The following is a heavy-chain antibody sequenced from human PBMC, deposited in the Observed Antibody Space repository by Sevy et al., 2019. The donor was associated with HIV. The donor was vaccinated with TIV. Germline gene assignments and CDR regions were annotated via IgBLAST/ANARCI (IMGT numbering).Heavy chain of an antibody. CDR1: GGSISGYY. D-gene: IGHD3-3*01. V-gene: IGHV4-4*07. CDR2: IYSSGST. J-gene: IGHJ4*02. CDR3: ARTAQFGEVDY. Sequence: LSLTCTVSGGSISGYYWSWIRQPAGKGLEWIGRIYSSGSTNYHPSLKSRVTMSVDTSKNQFSLKLSSVTAADTAVYYCARTAQFGEVDYWGQGTLVTVSS.